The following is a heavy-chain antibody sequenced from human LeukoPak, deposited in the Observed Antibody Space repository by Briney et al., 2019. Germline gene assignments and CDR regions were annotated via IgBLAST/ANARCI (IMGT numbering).Heavy chain of an antibody. J-gene: IGHJ6*03. D-gene: IGHD2-15*01. V-gene: IGHV1-8*02. Sequence: ASVKVSCKASGYTFTNYDINWVRQATGQGLEWMGWMNPNSGNTGYAQKFQGRVTMTRNTSISTAYMELSSLRSEDTAVYYCARGFPLGYCSGGSCYVFDYYYMDVWGKGTTVTVSS. CDR2: MNPNSGNT. CDR3: ARGFPLGYCSGGSCYVFDYYYMDV. CDR1: GYTFTNYD.